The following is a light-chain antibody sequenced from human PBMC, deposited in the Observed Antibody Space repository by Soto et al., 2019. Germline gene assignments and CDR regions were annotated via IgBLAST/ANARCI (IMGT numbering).Light chain of an antibody. CDR1: QSVSSN. CDR3: QQYNNWPLT. Sequence: ETVMTQPPPPLPVLPGARSTLSSRASQSVSSNLAWYQQQPGQAPRLLIYGASSRATGFPARFSGSGSGTEFTLTISSLQSEDFAVYYCQQYNNWPLTFGGGTKVDIK. CDR2: GAS. V-gene: IGKV3-15*01. J-gene: IGKJ4*01.